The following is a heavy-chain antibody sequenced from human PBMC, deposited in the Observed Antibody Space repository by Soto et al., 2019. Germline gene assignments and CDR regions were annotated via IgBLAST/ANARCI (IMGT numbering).Heavy chain of an antibody. V-gene: IGHV3-21*02. CDR2: ITSSSSRNI. CDR1: GFPFSTYT. D-gene: IGHD3-3*01. J-gene: IGHJ6*02. Sequence: EVQLVESGGGLVKPGGSLRLSCSASGFPFSTYTMYWVRQAPGKGLEWVSSITSSSSRNIFYADSVKGRFTISRDNANNMIFLQMNNLRVEDTAVYYCARDDPVFGAIPRMDIWGHVTTVTVSS. CDR3: ARDDPVFGAIPRMDI.